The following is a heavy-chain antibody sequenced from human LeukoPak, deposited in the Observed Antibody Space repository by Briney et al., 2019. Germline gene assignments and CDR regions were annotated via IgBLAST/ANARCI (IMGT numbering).Heavy chain of an antibody. V-gene: IGHV4-39*01. J-gene: IGHJ5*02. CDR2: IYYSGST. Sequence: PSETLSLTCTVSGGSISSSSYYWGWIRQPPGKGLEWIGSIYYSGSTYYNPSLKSRVTISVDTSKNQFSLKLSSGTAADTAVYYCARQNYDFWSGYSNWFDPWGQGTLVTVSS. CDR3: ARQNYDFWSGYSNWFDP. D-gene: IGHD3-3*01. CDR1: GGSISSSSYY.